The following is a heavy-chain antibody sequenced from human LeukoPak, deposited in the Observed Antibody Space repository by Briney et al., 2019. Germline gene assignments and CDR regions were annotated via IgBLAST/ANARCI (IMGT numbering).Heavy chain of an antibody. D-gene: IGHD6-19*01. J-gene: IGHJ6*03. CDR3: ARESLRQQWLVRREEYYYMDV. Sequence: SETLSLTCAVYGGSFSGYYWSWIRRPPGKGLEWVGEINYSGSTNYNPSLKSRVTISVDTAKNQYSLKLRSVTAADTAVYYCARESLRQQWLVRREEYYYMDVWGKGTTVTISS. CDR2: INYSGST. V-gene: IGHV4-34*01. CDR1: GGSFSGYY.